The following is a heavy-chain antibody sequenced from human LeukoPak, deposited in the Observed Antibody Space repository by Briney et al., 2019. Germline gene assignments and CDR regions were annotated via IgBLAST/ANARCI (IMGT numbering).Heavy chain of an antibody. D-gene: IGHD3-10*01. CDR3: ARARDYGSGKANAFDI. V-gene: IGHV3-7*05. Sequence: PGGSLTLSCAASGFTCSSYWRSWVRHAPGKGLEGGANIKRDGTEKYYVDSVKVPFTRARDNAKKSLYLQMNSLRAEDTAVYYCARARDYGSGKANAFDIWGQGTMVTVSS. CDR1: GFTCSSYW. CDR2: IKRDGTEK. J-gene: IGHJ3*02.